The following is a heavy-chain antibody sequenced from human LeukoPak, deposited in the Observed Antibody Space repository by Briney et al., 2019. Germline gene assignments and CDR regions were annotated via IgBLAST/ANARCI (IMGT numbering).Heavy chain of an antibody. V-gene: IGHV4-39*01. CDR1: GGSISSSSYY. CDR2: IYYSGST. D-gene: IGHD2-2*02. J-gene: IGHJ6*03. CDR3: ARVGSGCSSTSCYSAYYYYYMDV. Sequence: PSETLSLTCTVSGGSISSSSYYWGWIRQPPGKGLEWIGSIYYSGSTYYNPSLKSRVTISVDTSKNQFSLKLTSLTAADTAVYYCARVGSGCSSTSCYSAYYYYYMDVWGKGTTVTVSS.